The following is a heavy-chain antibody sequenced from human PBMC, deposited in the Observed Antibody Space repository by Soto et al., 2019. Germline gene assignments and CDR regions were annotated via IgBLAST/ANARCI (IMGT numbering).Heavy chain of an antibody. CDR2: INSDGSST. J-gene: IGHJ4*02. Sequence: QPGESLKISCAASGFTFSSYWMHWVRQAPGKGLVWVSRINSDGSSTTYADSVKGRFTISRDNAKNMLHLQMDSLRAEDTAVYYCARALTYYYDIDYWGQGTLVTVSS. D-gene: IGHD3-22*01. CDR1: GFTFSSYW. CDR3: ARALTYYYDIDY. V-gene: IGHV3-74*01.